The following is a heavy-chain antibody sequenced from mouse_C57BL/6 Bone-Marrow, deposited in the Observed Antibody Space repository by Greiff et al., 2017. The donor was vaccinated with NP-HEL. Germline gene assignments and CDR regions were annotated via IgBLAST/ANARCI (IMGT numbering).Heavy chain of an antibody. CDR3: ARSGDSNPLGPDYAMDY. V-gene: IGHV1-55*01. CDR1: GYTFTSYW. J-gene: IGHJ4*01. D-gene: IGHD2-5*01. Sequence: QVQLQQPGAELVKPGASVKMSCKASGYTFTSYWITWVKQRPGQGLEWIGDIYPGSGSTNYNETFKSKATLTVAPSSRTAYMQLSSLTSEDSAVDYCARSGDSNPLGPDYAMDYWGQGTSVTVSS. CDR2: IYPGSGST.